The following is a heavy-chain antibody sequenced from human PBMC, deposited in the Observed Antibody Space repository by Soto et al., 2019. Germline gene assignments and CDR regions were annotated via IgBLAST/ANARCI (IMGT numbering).Heavy chain of an antibody. D-gene: IGHD2-15*01. Sequence: QVQLVQSGAEVKKPGSSVKVSCKASGGTFSSYAISWVRQAPGQGLEWMGGIIPIFGTANYAQKFPGRVTITADESTGTAYMELSRLRSEDTAVYYCAREVVVAATGWFDPWGQGTLVTVSS. V-gene: IGHV1-69*12. CDR1: GGTFSSYA. CDR2: IIPIFGTA. CDR3: AREVVVAATGWFDP. J-gene: IGHJ5*02.